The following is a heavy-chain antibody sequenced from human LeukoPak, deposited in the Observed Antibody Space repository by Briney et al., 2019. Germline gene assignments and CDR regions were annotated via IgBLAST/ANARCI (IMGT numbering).Heavy chain of an antibody. V-gene: IGHV4-39*01. CDR1: GDSISSAAYY. Sequence: SETLSLTCTVSGDSISSAAYYWGWVRQPPGKGLDWIGSIYYTGTTYYSPSLQTRATLSFDTSKNQFSLKLTSVTAADTAVYFCARRPIAAGNNWFDPWGQGTLVTVSS. CDR3: ARRPIAAGNNWFDP. J-gene: IGHJ5*02. D-gene: IGHD6-13*01. CDR2: IYYTGTT.